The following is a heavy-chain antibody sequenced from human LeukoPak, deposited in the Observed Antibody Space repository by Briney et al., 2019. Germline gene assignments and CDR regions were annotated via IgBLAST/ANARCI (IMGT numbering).Heavy chain of an antibody. V-gene: IGHV1-2*02. Sequence: GASVKVSCKASGYTFTTYNIHWVRQAPGQGLEWMGWITPNSGGTNYAQKFQERVTITRDMSTSLVYMELSSLRSEDTAVYYCAAEAAYYYDSRDAFDVWGQGTMVTVSS. J-gene: IGHJ3*01. CDR1: GYTFTTYN. CDR3: AAEAAYYYDSRDAFDV. D-gene: IGHD3-22*01. CDR2: ITPNSGGT.